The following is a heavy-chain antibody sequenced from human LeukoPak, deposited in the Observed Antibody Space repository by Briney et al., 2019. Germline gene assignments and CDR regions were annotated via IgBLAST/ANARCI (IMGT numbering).Heavy chain of an antibody. Sequence: KPGGSLRLSCAASGFTFSSYGMHWVRQAPGKGLEGVSSISSSSSYIYYADSVKGRFTISRDNAKNSLYLQMNSLRAEDTAVYYCAREPNSYGPGGYYYYMDVWGKGTTVTVSS. CDR1: GFTFSSYG. CDR3: AREPNSYGPGGYYYYMDV. V-gene: IGHV3-21*01. D-gene: IGHD5-18*01. CDR2: ISSSSSYI. J-gene: IGHJ6*03.